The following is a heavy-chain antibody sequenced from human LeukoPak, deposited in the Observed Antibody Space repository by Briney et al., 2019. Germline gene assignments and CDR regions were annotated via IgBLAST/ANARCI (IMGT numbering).Heavy chain of an antibody. Sequence: SLRLSCAASGFTFDDYAMHWVRQAPGKGLEWVSGISWNSGSIGYADSVKGRFAISRDNAKNSLYLQMNSLRAEDTALYYCAKERLEPNAFDIWGQGTMVTVSS. J-gene: IGHJ3*02. CDR3: AKERLEPNAFDI. CDR1: GFTFDDYA. CDR2: ISWNSGSI. V-gene: IGHV3-9*01. D-gene: IGHD6-19*01.